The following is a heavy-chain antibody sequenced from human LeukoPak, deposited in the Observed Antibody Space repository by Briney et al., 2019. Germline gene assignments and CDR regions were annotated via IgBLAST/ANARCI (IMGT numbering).Heavy chain of an antibody. CDR3: ARGPSYDILTGYRLYYMDV. CDR1: GYTFTGYY. CDR2: INPNSGGT. Sequence: ASVIVSCKASGYTFTGYYMHWVRQAPGQGLEWMGWINPNSGGTNYAQKFQGRVTMTRDTSISTAYMELSRLRSDDTAVYYCARGPSYDILTGYRLYYMDVWGKGTTVTISS. V-gene: IGHV1-2*02. D-gene: IGHD3-9*01. J-gene: IGHJ6*03.